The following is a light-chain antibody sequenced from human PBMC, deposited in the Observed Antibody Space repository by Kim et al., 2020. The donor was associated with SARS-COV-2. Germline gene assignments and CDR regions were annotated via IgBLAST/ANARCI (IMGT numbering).Light chain of an antibody. CDR3: NSRDSSGDHLL. V-gene: IGLV3-19*01. J-gene: IGLJ2*01. CDR1: SLGSYL. CDR2: ARN. Sequence: AMGQTVRIRGKGYSLGSYLASWYQQKPGQAPLLVINARNKRPSGIPYRFSGATSGNTASLTITGAQAEDEADYYCNSRDSSGDHLLFGGGTQLTVL.